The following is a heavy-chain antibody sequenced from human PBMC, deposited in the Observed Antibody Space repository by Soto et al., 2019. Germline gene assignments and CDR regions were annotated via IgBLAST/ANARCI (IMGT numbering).Heavy chain of an antibody. J-gene: IGHJ4*02. CDR3: GRGPDDYVWGSYRALDY. Sequence: QVQLVQSGAEVKKPGSSVKVSCKASGGTFSSYAISWVRQAPGQGLEWMGGIIPIFGTANYAQKFQGRVTITADESTSTAYMELSSLRSEDTAVYYCGRGPDDYVWGSYRALDYWGQGTLVTVSS. CDR1: GGTFSSYA. V-gene: IGHV1-69*12. CDR2: IIPIFGTA. D-gene: IGHD3-16*02.